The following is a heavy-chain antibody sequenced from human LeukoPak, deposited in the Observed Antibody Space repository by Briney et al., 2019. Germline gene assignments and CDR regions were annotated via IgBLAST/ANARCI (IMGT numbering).Heavy chain of an antibody. D-gene: IGHD2-2*01. J-gene: IGHJ5*02. CDR3: ARALDILVVPGADNWLDP. Sequence: GASVKVSCKASGYTFTSYYLHWVRQAPGQGLEWMGGIIPIFGTTNYAQKFQGRVTINADESTDTANMELSSLRSEDTAVYYCARALDILVVPGADNWLDPWGQGTLVTVSS. CDR2: IIPIFGTT. CDR1: GYTFTSYY. V-gene: IGHV1-69*13.